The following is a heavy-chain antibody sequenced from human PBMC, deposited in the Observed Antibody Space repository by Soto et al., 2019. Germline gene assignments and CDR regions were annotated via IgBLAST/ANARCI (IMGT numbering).Heavy chain of an antibody. D-gene: IGHD3-22*01. CDR3: ASTSYFDNSGSAN. J-gene: IGHJ4*02. V-gene: IGHV4-30-4*01. CDR2: IFYTGST. Sequence: SETLSLTCTFSGGSISSDNYYWSWLRQPPGKGLEWIGYIFYTGSTYYNPSLKSRVIISIDTAQNQFSLRLSSVTAADAAVYYCASTSYFDNSGSANWGQGTLVTVSS. CDR1: GGSISSDNYY.